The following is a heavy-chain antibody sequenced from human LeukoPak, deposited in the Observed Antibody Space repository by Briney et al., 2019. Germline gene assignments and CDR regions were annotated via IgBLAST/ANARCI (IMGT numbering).Heavy chain of an antibody. D-gene: IGHD3-22*01. CDR1: GGSISSSSYY. CDR2: IYYSGST. V-gene: IGHV4-39*01. J-gene: IGHJ4*02. CDR3: AQTYYSDSSGYPYYFDY. Sequence: SETLSLTCTVSGGSISSSSYYWGWIRQPTGKGLEWIGSIYYSGSTYYNPSLKSRVTISVDTSKNQFSLKLSSVTAADTAVYYCAQTYYSDSSGYPYYFDYWGQGTLVTVSS.